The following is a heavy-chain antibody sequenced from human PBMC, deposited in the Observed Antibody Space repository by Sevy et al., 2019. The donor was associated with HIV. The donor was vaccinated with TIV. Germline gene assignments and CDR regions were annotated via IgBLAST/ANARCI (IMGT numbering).Heavy chain of an antibody. Sequence: SETLSLTCAVYGGSFSGYYWSWIRQPPGKGLEWIGEINHSGSTNYNPSLKSRVTISVDTSKNQFSLKLSSVTAADTAVYYCAGGRQKQWLVRWGQGTLVTVSS. J-gene: IGHJ4*02. CDR1: GGSFSGYY. CDR3: AGGRQKQWLVR. D-gene: IGHD6-19*01. V-gene: IGHV4-34*01. CDR2: INHSGST.